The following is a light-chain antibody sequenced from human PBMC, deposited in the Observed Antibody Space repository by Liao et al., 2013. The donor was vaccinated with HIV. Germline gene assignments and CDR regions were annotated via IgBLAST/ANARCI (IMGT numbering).Light chain of an antibody. Sequence: SYELTQPPSVSVAPGETARIPCGGDGIGGKRVNWYQQKPGQAPVLVIYYDSDRPSGIPARFSGSNSGNTATLAISRVEAGDEADYYCQVWDSSSDHRVVFGGGTKLTAL. J-gene: IGLJ2*01. V-gene: IGLV3-21*01. CDR1: GIGGKR. CDR3: QVWDSSSDHRVV. CDR2: YDS.